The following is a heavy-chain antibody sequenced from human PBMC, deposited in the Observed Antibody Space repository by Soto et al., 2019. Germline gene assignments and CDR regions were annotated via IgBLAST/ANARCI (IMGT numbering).Heavy chain of an antibody. CDR2: IYYSGST. J-gene: IGHJ6*02. V-gene: IGHV4-31*03. CDR1: CGSISSGGYY. CDR3: ARGITIFGVVNYYYYGMDV. Sequence: LSLTCTVSCGSISSGGYYWSRLRQHPGKGLEWIGYIYYSGSTYYNPSLKSRVTISVDTSKNQFSLKLSSVTAADTAVYYCARGITIFGVVNYYYYGMDVWGQGTTVTVSS. D-gene: IGHD3-3*01.